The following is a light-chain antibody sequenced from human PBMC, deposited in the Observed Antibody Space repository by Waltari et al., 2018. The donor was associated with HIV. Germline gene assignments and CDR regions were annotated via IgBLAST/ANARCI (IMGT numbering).Light chain of an antibody. J-gene: IGLJ2*01. CDR1: NLWGER. Sequence: SFVLTQSPSMSVAPGATARIACGGHNLWGERVHWYQQKPGQAPVLVMYDDSDRPSGIPERFSGSNSKNTATLTISRVEAGYEADYYCQLWDSRGNHVVFGGGTKLTVL. CDR2: DDS. V-gene: IGLV3-21*04. CDR3: QLWDSRGNHVV.